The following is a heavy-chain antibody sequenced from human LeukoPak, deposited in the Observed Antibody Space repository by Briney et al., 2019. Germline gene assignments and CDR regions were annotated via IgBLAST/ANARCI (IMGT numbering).Heavy chain of an antibody. CDR2: ISGYNGNT. Sequence: ASVKVSCKASGYTFTSYGISWVRQAPGQGLEWMGWISGYNGNTNYAQKLQGTVTMTTDTSTSTAYMELRSLRSDDTAVYYCARDNYYRSGSFIRWFDPWGQGTLVTVSS. CDR1: GYTFTSYG. D-gene: IGHD3-10*01. CDR3: ARDNYYRSGSFIRWFDP. V-gene: IGHV1-18*01. J-gene: IGHJ5*02.